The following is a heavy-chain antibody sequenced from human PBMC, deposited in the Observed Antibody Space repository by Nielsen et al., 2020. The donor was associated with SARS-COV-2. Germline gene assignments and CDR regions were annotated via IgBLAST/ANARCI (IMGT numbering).Heavy chain of an antibody. J-gene: IGHJ3*02. CDR3: ARDLESAFDI. Sequence: LSLTCAASGFTFDDYVMHWVRQAPGKGLEWVSGISWNSGSIGYADSVKGRFTISRDNAKNSLYLQMNSLRDEDTALYYCARDLESAFDIWGQGTMVTVSS. CDR1: GFTFDDYV. D-gene: IGHD1-1*01. V-gene: IGHV3-9*01. CDR2: ISWNSGSI.